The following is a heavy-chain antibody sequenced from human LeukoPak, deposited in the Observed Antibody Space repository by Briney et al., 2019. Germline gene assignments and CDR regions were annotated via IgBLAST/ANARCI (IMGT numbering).Heavy chain of an antibody. CDR2: ISNSGST. J-gene: IGHJ3*01. CDR1: GDSIPNYY. V-gene: IGHV4-4*09. Sequence: PSETLSLTCTVSGDSIPNYYWSWIRQPPGKGLEWIGYISNSGSTNYNPSLKSRVTMSVDTSKNQFSLKLSSVTAADTAVYYCAGGGGSNRSNNALDFWGQGTMVTVSS. CDR3: AGGGGSNRSNNALDF. D-gene: IGHD3-16*01.